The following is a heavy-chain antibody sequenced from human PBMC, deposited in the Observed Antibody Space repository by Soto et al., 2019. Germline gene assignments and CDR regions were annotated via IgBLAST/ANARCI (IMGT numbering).Heavy chain of an antibody. CDR3: ARRHSGAYPDYVDY. CDR2: IFYTGST. D-gene: IGHD2-15*01. CDR1: DESISSSTYY. V-gene: IGHV4-39*01. J-gene: IGHJ4*02. Sequence: TLSLTCSVSDESISSSTYYWGWIRQPPGKGLEWLGYIFYTGSTYKNPSLKSRVTISADSSKNQLSVNLTSVTATDTAVYDCARRHSGAYPDYVDYWCKGSVV.